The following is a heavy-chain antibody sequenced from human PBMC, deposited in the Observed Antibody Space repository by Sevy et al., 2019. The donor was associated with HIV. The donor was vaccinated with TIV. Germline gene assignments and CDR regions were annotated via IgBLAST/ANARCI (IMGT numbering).Heavy chain of an antibody. J-gene: IGHJ5*02. Sequence: GGSLRLSCAASGFTFSSYWMNWIRQAPGKGLEWVANIKQDGSEKHYVDSVKGRFTISRDNAKNSLYLEMNTLRAEDTAGYYCATSGGETWGQGTLVTVSS. CDR3: ATSGGET. CDR2: IKQDGSEK. V-gene: IGHV3-7*01. D-gene: IGHD3-16*01. CDR1: GFTFSSYW.